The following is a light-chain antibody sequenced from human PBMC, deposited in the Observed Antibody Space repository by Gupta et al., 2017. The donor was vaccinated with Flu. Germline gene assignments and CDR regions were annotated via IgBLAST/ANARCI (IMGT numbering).Light chain of an antibody. CDR2: AVS. Sequence: QSALAQPASVSGSPGQSLTISCTGTSSDIGGYNYVSWYQHHPGKAPKLMIYAVSNRPSGVSNRFSGSKSGNTASLTISGLQAEDEAEYYCSSYTSSRALHYVFGTGTKVTVL. J-gene: IGLJ1*01. CDR1: SSDIGGYNY. V-gene: IGLV2-14*01. CDR3: SSYTSSRALHYV.